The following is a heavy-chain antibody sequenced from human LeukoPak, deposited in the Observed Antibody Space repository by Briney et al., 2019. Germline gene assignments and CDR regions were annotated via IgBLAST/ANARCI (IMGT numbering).Heavy chain of an antibody. Sequence: GGSLRLSCAASGFTVSSNYMSWVRQAPGKGLEWVSVIYSGGSTYYADSVKGRFTISRDNSKNTLYLRMNSLRAEDTAVYYCARSRSYYDFWSGYYTYYFDYWGQGTLVTVSS. CDR2: IYSGGST. CDR3: ARSRSYYDFWSGYYTYYFDY. CDR1: GFTVSSNY. D-gene: IGHD3-3*01. J-gene: IGHJ4*02. V-gene: IGHV3-66*02.